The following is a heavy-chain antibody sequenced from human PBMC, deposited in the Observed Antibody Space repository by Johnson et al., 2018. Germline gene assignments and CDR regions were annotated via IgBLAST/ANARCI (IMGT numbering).Heavy chain of an antibody. CDR1: GFTFSSYD. V-gene: IGHV3-13*01. J-gene: IGHJ6*02. CDR3: ARATPLGKGRWFGEEDYYYGMDV. Sequence: VQLVESGGGLVQPGGSLRLSCAASGFTFSSYDMHWVRQATGKGLEWVSGIGNAGDTYYPGSVKVRFTISRDNAKNSLYLQKNSLRAGDTAGYYCARATPLGKGRWFGEEDYYYGMDVWGQGTTVTVSS. D-gene: IGHD3-10*01. CDR2: IGNAGDT.